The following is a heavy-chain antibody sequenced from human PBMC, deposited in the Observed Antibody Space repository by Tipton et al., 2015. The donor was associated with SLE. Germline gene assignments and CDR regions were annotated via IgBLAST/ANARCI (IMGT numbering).Heavy chain of an antibody. D-gene: IGHD1-20*01. Sequence: LRLSCTVSGGSISSSSYYWGWIRQPPGKGLEWIGSIYYSGSTYYNPSLKSRVTISVDTSRNKFFLKLTSVTAADTAVYYCATQGNWDAFDIWGQGTVVTVSS. CDR1: GGSISSSSYY. V-gene: IGHV4-39*01. J-gene: IGHJ3*02. CDR3: ATQGNWDAFDI. CDR2: IYYSGST.